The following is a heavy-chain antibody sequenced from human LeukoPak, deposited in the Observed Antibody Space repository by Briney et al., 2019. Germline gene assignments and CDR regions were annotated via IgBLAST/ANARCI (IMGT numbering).Heavy chain of an antibody. CDR2: ISGSGSTI. Sequence: PGGSLRLSCAASGFTFNSYSINWVRQAPGKGLEWVSYISGSGSTIYYADSVKGRFTISRDNAKNSLYLQMNSLRAEDTAVYYCARDIEQQLLGIDAFDIWGQGTVVTVSS. CDR3: ARDIEQQLLGIDAFDI. V-gene: IGHV3-48*04. CDR1: GFTFNSYS. D-gene: IGHD6-13*01. J-gene: IGHJ3*02.